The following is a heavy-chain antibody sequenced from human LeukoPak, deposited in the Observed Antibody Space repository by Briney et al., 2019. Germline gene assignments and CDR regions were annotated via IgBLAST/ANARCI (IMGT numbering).Heavy chain of an antibody. CDR2: IIPIFGTA. J-gene: IGHJ4*02. V-gene: IGHV1-69*13. D-gene: IGHD2-2*01. CDR3: ARAGYCSSTSCYAYYFDY. CDR1: GGTFSSYA. Sequence: SVKVSCKASGGTFSSYAISWVRQAPGQGLEWMGGIIPIFGTANYAQKFQGRVTITADESTSTAYMELGSLRSEDTAVYYCARAGYCSSTSCYAYYFDYWGQGTLVTVSS.